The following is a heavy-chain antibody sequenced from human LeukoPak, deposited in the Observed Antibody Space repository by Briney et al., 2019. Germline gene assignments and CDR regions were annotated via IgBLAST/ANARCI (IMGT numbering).Heavy chain of an antibody. D-gene: IGHD3-3*01. V-gene: IGHV3-48*02. J-gene: IGHJ4*02. Sequence: GGSLRLSCAASGFTFSSYSMNWVRQAPGKGPEWVSYISSSSSTIYYADSVKGRFTISRDNAKNSLYLQMNSLRDEDTAVYYCARDVDYYDFWSGYYTGGKLGYFDYWGQGTLVTVSS. CDR1: GFTFSSYS. CDR2: ISSSSSTI. CDR3: ARDVDYYDFWSGYYTGGKLGYFDY.